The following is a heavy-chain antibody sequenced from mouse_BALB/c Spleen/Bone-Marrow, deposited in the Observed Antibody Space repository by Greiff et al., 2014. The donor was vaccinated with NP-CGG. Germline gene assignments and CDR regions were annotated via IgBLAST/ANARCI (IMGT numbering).Heavy chain of an antibody. D-gene: IGHD1-1*01. Sequence: QVQLKESGAELVRPGASVKLSCKASGYTFTSYWMHWVKQRPGQGLEWIGEINPSNGRTNYNEKFKSKATLTVDKSSSTAYMQLSSLTSEDSAVYYCARTTTVVGTYYFDYWGQGTTLTVSS. CDR2: INPSNGRT. J-gene: IGHJ2*01. CDR3: ARTTTVVGTYYFDY. CDR1: GYTFTSYW. V-gene: IGHV1S81*02.